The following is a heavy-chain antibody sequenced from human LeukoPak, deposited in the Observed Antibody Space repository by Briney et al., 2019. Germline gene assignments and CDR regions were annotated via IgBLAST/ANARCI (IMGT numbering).Heavy chain of an antibody. V-gene: IGHV1-2*02. CDR1: GYTFTGYY. CDR2: INPNSGGT. J-gene: IGHJ3*02. Sequence: ASVKVSCKASGYTFTGYYMHWVRQAPGQGLEWMGWINPNSGGTNYAQKFQGRVTMTRDTSISTAYMELSRLRSDDTAVYYCARRLAVVVPAAIFGAFDIWGQGTMVTVSS. CDR3: ARRLAVVVPAAIFGAFDI. D-gene: IGHD2-2*01.